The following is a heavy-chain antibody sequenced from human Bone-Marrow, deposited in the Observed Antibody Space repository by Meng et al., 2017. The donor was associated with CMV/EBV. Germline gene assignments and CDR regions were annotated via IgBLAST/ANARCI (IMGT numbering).Heavy chain of an antibody. J-gene: IGHJ6*02. CDR1: GFTFGNYW. D-gene: IGHD3-22*01. Sequence: GESLKISCAASGFTFGNYWMTWVRQAPGKGLEWVANIKQDGSEKYYVDSVKGRFTISRDNTKNSLYLKMNGLRAEDTAVFYCARAAQDGYTMIVDYGLDVWGQGTPVTVSS. CDR3: ARAAQDGYTMIVDYGLDV. V-gene: IGHV3-7*01. CDR2: IKQDGSEK.